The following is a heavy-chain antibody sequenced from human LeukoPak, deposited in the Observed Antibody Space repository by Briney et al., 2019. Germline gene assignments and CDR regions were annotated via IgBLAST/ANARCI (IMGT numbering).Heavy chain of an antibody. CDR2: MNSKSGDI. Sequence: ASVKVSCKASAYTFTSYDINWVRQATGQGLEWMGWMNSKSGDIGYAQKFRGRVTMTRNTSISTAYMELRSLRSDDTAVYYCARGGPEYCSGGSCNIFDYWGQGVLVTVSS. V-gene: IGHV1-8*01. CDR3: ARGGPEYCSGGSCNIFDY. J-gene: IGHJ4*02. D-gene: IGHD2-15*01. CDR1: AYTFTSYD.